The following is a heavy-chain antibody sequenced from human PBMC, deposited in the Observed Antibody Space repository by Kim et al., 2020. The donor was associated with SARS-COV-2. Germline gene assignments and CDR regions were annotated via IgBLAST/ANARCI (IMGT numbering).Heavy chain of an antibody. CDR1: GYSFTSYW. CDR2: IYPGDSDT. V-gene: IGHV5-51*01. J-gene: IGHJ6*02. D-gene: IGHD5-12*01. Sequence: GESLKISCKGSGYSFTSYWIGWVRQMPGKGLEWMGIIYPGDSDTRYSPSFQGQVTISADKSISTAYLQWSSLKASDTAMYYCARQLGSGYWGLYYYYGMDVWGQGTTVTVSS. CDR3: ARQLGSGYWGLYYYYGMDV.